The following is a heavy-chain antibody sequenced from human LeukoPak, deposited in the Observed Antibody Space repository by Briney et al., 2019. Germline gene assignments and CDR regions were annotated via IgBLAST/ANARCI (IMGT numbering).Heavy chain of an antibody. V-gene: IGHV3-23*01. CDR3: AAGRVLYYFDY. J-gene: IGHJ4*02. CDR1: GFTFSSYA. Sequence: GGSLRLSCAASGFTFSSYAVSWVRQAPGKGLEWVSGLSGSGGSTYYADSVKGRFTISRDNSKNTLYLQMNSLRAEDTAVYYCAAGRVLYYFDYWGQGTLVTVSS. CDR2: LSGSGGST. D-gene: IGHD3-16*01.